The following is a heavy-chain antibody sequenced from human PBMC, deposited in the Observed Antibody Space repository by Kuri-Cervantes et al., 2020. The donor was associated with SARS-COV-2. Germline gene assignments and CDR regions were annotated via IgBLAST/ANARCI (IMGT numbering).Heavy chain of an antibody. Sequence: GSLRLSCTVSGGSISGSSYYWSWIRQPPGKGLEWIGYIYYSGSTNYNPSLKSRVTISVDTSKNQFSLKLSSVTAADTAVYHCARVSANYYDSSGYITTALSYFDYWGQGTLVTVSS. CDR3: ARVSANYYDSSGYITTALSYFDY. CDR2: IYYSGST. J-gene: IGHJ4*02. V-gene: IGHV4-61*01. CDR1: GGSISGSSYY. D-gene: IGHD3-22*01.